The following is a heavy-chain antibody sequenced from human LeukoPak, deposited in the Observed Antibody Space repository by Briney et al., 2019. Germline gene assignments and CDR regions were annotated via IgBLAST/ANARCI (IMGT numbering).Heavy chain of an antibody. CDR3: AKSPVAAYVSNWFGP. J-gene: IGHJ5*02. CDR1: GFTFSSYA. Sequence: GRALRLSCEASGFTFSSYAIHWVRQAPGKGLEWVAVVSNDGTQEKYADSVKGRFTISRDNSKNTLDLQMDSLRVDDTAVYYCAKSPVAAYVSNWFGPWGQGSLVTVSS. D-gene: IGHD2-21*01. V-gene: IGHV3-30*01. CDR2: VSNDGTQE.